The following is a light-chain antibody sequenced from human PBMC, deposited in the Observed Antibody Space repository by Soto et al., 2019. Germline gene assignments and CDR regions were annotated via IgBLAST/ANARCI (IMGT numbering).Light chain of an antibody. CDR2: DAS. J-gene: IGKJ4*01. Sequence: AIQLTQSPSSLSASVGDRVTITCRASQGISSALAWYQQKPGKAPKLLIYDASSLDSGVPSRFSGSGSGTDFTLTISSLQPEDFAAYYCQQYNSYPLGFGGGTKVEIK. CDR1: QGISSA. V-gene: IGKV1-13*02. CDR3: QQYNSYPLG.